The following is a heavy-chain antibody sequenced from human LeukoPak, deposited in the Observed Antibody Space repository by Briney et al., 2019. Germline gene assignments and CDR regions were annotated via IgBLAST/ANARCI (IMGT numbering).Heavy chain of an antibody. CDR2: ISYDGGDP. Sequence: GGSLRLSCAASGFTFSSYWMHWVRQAPGKALVWVSRISYDGGDPSYADSVKGRFTISRDNAKNTLYLQMNSLTAEDTAVYYCARGYSSRLYNWLDPWGQGTLVTVSS. D-gene: IGHD6-13*01. J-gene: IGHJ5*02. CDR3: ARGYSSRLYNWLDP. CDR1: GFTFSSYW. V-gene: IGHV3-74*01.